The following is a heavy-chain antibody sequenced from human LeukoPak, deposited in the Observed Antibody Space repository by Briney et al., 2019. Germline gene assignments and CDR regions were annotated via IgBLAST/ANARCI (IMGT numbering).Heavy chain of an antibody. J-gene: IGHJ4*02. D-gene: IGHD3-22*01. V-gene: IGHV3-23*01. CDR1: GITLSNYG. Sequence: PGGSLRLSCEVSGITLSNYGMSWVRQAPGKGLQWVAGIAGSGGATNYADSVKGRFTISRDNRKNTLYLQMNSLRAEDTAVYFCAKRGVVIRVILVGFHKEAYYFDSWGQGALVTVSS. CDR3: AKRGVVIRVILVGFHKEAYYFDS. CDR2: IAGSGGAT.